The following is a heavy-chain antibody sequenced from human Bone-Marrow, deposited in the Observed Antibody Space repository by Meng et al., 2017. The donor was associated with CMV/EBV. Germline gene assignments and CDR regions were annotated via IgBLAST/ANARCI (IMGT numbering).Heavy chain of an antibody. CDR3: ARSDSSSSYYYYVMDV. Sequence: SVKVSCKASGYTFTGYYMHWVRQATGQGLEWMGWINPNSGGKNYAQRFQGRVTMTRDTSISTAYMELNRLRSDDATVYYWARSDSSSSYYYYVMDVWGQGTTVTVSS. D-gene: IGHD6-6*01. J-gene: IGHJ6*01. CDR1: GYTFTGYY. CDR2: INPNSGGK. V-gene: IGHV1-2*02.